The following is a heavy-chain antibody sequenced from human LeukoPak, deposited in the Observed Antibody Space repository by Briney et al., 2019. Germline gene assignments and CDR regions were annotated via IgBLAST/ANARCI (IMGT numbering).Heavy chain of an antibody. CDR2: MNPNSGNT. J-gene: IGHJ6*02. CDR1: GYTFTSYD. V-gene: IGHV1-8*01. Sequence: GASVKVSCKASGYTFTSYDINWVRQATGQGLEWMGWMNPNSGNTGYAQKFQGRVTMTRNTSISTAYMELSSLRSEDTAVYYCAKYSGMYYYYGMDVWGQGTTVTVSS. CDR3: AKYSGMYYYYGMDV. D-gene: IGHD1-26*01.